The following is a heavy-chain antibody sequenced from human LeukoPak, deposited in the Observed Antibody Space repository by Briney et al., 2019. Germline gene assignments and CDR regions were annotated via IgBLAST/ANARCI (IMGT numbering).Heavy chain of an antibody. J-gene: IGHJ4*02. D-gene: IGHD3-16*01. CDR2: IYYSGST. Sequence: TSETLSLTCTVSGGSISSYYWSWIRQPPGKGLEWIGYIYYSGSTNYNPSLKSRVTMSVDTSMNQVSLKVTSLTAADTAVYYFAASSGVTLGRFWGQGALVTVSS. CDR1: GGSISSYY. V-gene: IGHV4-59*03. CDR3: AASSGVTLGRF.